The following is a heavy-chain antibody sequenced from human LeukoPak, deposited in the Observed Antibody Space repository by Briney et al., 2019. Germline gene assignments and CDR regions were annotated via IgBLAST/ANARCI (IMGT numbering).Heavy chain of an antibody. V-gene: IGHV1-24*01. CDR1: GYTLTELS. CDR3: ATGSPNGPRDLGYFDY. CDR2: FDPEDGET. D-gene: IGHD2-8*01. J-gene: IGHJ4*02. Sequence: ASVKVSCKVSGYTLTELSMHWVRQAPGKGLEWMGGFDPEDGETIYAQKFQGRVTMTEDTSTDTAYMELSSLRSEDTAVYYCATGSPNGPRDLGYFDYWGQGTLVTVSS.